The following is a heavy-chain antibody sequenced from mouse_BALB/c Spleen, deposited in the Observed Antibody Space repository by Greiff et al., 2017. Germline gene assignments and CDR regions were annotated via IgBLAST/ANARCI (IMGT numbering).Heavy chain of an antibody. CDR2: IYPGDGDT. V-gene: IGHV1-87*01. D-gene: IGHD1-1*01. J-gene: IGHJ4*01. Sequence: QVQLQQSGAELARPGASVKLSCKASGYTFTSYWMQWVKQRPGQGLEWIGAIYPGDGDTRYTQKFKGKATLTADKSSSTAYMQLSSLASEDSAVYYCARGFYGMDYWGQGTSVTVSS. CDR1: GYTFTSYW. CDR3: ARGFYGMDY.